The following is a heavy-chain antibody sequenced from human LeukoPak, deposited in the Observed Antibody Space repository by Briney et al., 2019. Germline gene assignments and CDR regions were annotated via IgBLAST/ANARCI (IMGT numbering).Heavy chain of an antibody. Sequence: GGSLRLSCAASGFTVSNSYMSRVRQAPGKGLEWVSVIYSGGSTYYADSVKGRFTVSRDNSKNTLSLQMNSLRAEDTAVYYCARDAESRFDTSGNYFDSWGLGTLVTVSS. V-gene: IGHV3-66*01. CDR2: IYSGGST. CDR1: GFTVSNSY. J-gene: IGHJ4*02. CDR3: ARDAESRFDTSGNYFDS. D-gene: IGHD3-22*01.